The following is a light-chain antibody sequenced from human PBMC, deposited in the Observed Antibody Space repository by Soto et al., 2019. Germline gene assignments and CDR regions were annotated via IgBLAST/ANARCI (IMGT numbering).Light chain of an antibody. CDR2: GAS. V-gene: IGKV3-15*01. Sequence: EIVMTQSPATLSVSPGERATLSFRASQSVSSNLAWYQQKPGQAPRLLIYGASTRATGIPARFSGSGSGTEFTLTISSLQSEDFAVYYCQQYNKWHPYTFGQGTKLESK. CDR1: QSVSSN. CDR3: QQYNKWHPYT. J-gene: IGKJ2*01.